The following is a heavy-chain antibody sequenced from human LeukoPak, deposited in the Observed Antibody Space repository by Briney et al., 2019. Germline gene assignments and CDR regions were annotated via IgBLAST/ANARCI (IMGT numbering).Heavy chain of an antibody. D-gene: IGHD4-17*01. CDR3: ARDGVPLRGRYFDY. CDR1: GGSISSSSYY. CDR2: IYYSGST. J-gene: IGHJ4*02. V-gene: IGHV4-39*02. Sequence: SETLSLTCTVSGGSISSSSYYWGWIRQPPGKGLEWIGSIYYSGSTYYNPSLKSRVTISVDTSKNQFSLKLSSVTAADTAVYYCARDGVPLRGRYFDYWGQGTLVTVSS.